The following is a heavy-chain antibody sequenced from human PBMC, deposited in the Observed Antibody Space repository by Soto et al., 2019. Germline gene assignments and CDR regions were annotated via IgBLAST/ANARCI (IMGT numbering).Heavy chain of an antibody. CDR2: ISDSGGST. V-gene: IGHV3-23*01. D-gene: IGHD3-3*01. J-gene: IGHJ4*02. CDR3: AKAPRTYDFTYYFDS. CDR1: GFTFSSYA. Sequence: GGSLRLSSEASGFTFSSYAMNWVRQAPGKGLEWVSGISDSGGSTYYADSVKGRFTISRDNSKDTLYLQVNSLRAEDTAVYYCAKAPRTYDFTYYFDSWGQGTLVTVSS.